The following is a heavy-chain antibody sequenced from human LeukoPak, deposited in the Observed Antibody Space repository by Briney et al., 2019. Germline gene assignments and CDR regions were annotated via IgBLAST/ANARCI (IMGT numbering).Heavy chain of an antibody. Sequence: GSLSLSCAASGFTFINYDMHWVRQAPGKGLEWVAVISYDGTNKYYADSVKGRFTISRDNSKNTLHLQMNSLRAEDTAVYYCAKDDRGNEAPFDYWGQGTLVTVSS. CDR1: GFTFINYD. CDR3: AKDDRGNEAPFDY. V-gene: IGHV3-30*18. J-gene: IGHJ4*02. CDR2: ISYDGTNK.